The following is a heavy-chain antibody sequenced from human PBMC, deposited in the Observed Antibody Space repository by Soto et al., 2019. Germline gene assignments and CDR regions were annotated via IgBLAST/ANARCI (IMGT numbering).Heavy chain of an antibody. CDR3: ARGQSGWYFDYYYYYYMDV. CDR2: MNPNSGNT. Sequence: ASVKVSFKASGYTFTSYDINWVRQATGQGLEWMGWMNPNSGNTGYAQKFQGRVTMTRNTSISTAYMELSSLRSEDTAVYYCARGQSGWYFDYYYYYYMDVWGKGTTVTVSS. V-gene: IGHV1-8*01. CDR1: GYTFTSYD. J-gene: IGHJ6*03. D-gene: IGHD6-19*01.